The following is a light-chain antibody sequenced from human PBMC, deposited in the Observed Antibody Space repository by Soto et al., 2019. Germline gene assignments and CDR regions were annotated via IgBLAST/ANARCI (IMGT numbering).Light chain of an antibody. V-gene: IGLV2-14*02. CDR1: RNDIGTYNL. J-gene: IGLJ1*01. CDR2: EGN. Sequence: QSALTQPASVSESPGQSISISCGGGRNDIGTYNLVSWYQQHPGKAPKLIIYEGNKRPSGVSNRFSGSRSGNTASLTISGLQAEDEADYYCSSYTSSSTFLYVFGTGTKLTVL. CDR3: SSYTSSSTFLYV.